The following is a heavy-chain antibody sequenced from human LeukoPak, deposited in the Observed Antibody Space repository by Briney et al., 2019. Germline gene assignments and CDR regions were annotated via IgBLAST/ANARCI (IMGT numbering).Heavy chain of an antibody. D-gene: IGHD2-15*01. J-gene: IGHJ3*02. CDR1: GYSFTYYW. Sequence: GESLKISCKGSGYSFTYYWIGWVRQMPGKGLEWMGIIYPGDSDTRYSPSFQGQVTISADKSISTAYLQWSSLKASDTAMYYCARHLLVPLYCSGGSCHNGLDAFDIWGQGTMVTVSS. CDR3: ARHLLVPLYCSGGSCHNGLDAFDI. CDR2: IYPGDSDT. V-gene: IGHV5-51*01.